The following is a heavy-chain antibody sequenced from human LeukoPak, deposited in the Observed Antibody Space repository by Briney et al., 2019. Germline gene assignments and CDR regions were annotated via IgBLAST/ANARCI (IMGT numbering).Heavy chain of an antibody. CDR2: ISGSGGST. Sequence: GGSLRLSCAASGFTFSSYAVSWVRQAPGKGLEWVSAISGSGGSTYYADSVKGRFTISRDNSKNTLYLQMNSLRAEDTAVYYCAKDHYYYDSSGPDYWGQGTLVTVSS. CDR1: GFTFSSYA. V-gene: IGHV3-23*01. CDR3: AKDHYYYDSSGPDY. D-gene: IGHD3-22*01. J-gene: IGHJ4*02.